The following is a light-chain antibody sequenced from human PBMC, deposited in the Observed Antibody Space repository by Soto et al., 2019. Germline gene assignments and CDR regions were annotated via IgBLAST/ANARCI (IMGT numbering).Light chain of an antibody. Sequence: EIVLTQSPGILSFSPGERATLSCRASQSVSSNSLAWFQQKFGQAPRLLIYDASNRATGIPDRFSGSGSGTDFTLTISRLEPEDFAVYFCQQYGSSPTWTFGQGTKVDI. CDR3: QQYGSSPTWT. J-gene: IGKJ1*01. V-gene: IGKV3-20*01. CDR2: DAS. CDR1: QSVSSNS.